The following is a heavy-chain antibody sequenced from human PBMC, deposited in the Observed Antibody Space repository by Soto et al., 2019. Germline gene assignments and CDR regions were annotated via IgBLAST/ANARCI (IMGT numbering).Heavy chain of an antibody. CDR3: ARGAPPGVRWFDP. CDR1: GYTFTDYY. J-gene: IGHJ5*02. D-gene: IGHD1-1*01. Sequence: ASVKFSCKSSGYTFTDYYIHWLRQVPGQRLEWMGSINAGNGKTKYSQKFQGRVTITRDTSASTAYMELSSLRSEDTAVCYCARGAPPGVRWFDPSGQGTLVT. V-gene: IGHV1-3*01. CDR2: INAGNGKT.